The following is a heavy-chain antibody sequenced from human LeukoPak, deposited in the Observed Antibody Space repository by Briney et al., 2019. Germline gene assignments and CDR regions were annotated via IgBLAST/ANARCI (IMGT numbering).Heavy chain of an antibody. CDR2: INPNSGGT. CDR3: ARGRFLEWEGWFDP. V-gene: IGHV1-2*02. Sequence: ASVKVSCKASGYTFTGYYMHWVRQAPGQGLEWMGWINPNSGGTNYAQKFQGRVTMTGDTSISTAYMELSRLRSDDTAVYYCARGRFLEWEGWFDPWGQGTLVTVSS. D-gene: IGHD3-3*01. J-gene: IGHJ5*02. CDR1: GYTFTGYY.